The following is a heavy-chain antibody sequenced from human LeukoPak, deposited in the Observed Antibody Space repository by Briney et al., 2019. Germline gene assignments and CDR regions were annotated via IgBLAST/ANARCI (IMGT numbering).Heavy chain of an antibody. CDR1: GGSINSSSYY. Sequence: PSETLPLTCTVSGGSINSSSYYWGWIRQPPGEALEWIGSIYHSGYTYYNPSLKSRVTISVDTSKSQFSLKLSSVTAADTAVYYCARSYRFRGVTVDYWGQGTLVTVSS. CDR3: ARSYRFRGVTVDY. V-gene: IGHV4-39*01. J-gene: IGHJ4*02. D-gene: IGHD3-10*01. CDR2: IYHSGYT.